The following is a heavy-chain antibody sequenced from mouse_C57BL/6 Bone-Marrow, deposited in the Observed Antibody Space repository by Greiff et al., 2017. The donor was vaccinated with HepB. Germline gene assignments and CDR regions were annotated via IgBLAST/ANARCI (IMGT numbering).Heavy chain of an antibody. D-gene: IGHD1-1*01. Sequence: QLQESGPELVKPGASVKISCKASGYSFTDYNMNWVKQSNGKSLEWIGVINPNYGTTSYNQKFKGKATLTVDQSSSTAYMQLNSLTSEDSAVYYCAKFITTVVARDYYAMDYWGQGTSVTVSS. CDR3: AKFITTVVARDYYAMDY. V-gene: IGHV1-39*01. CDR1: GYSFTDYN. CDR2: INPNYGTT. J-gene: IGHJ4*01.